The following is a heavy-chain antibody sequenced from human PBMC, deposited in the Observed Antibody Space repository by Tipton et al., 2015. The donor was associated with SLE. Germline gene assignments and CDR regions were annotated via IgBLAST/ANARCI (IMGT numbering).Heavy chain of an antibody. Sequence: QLVQSGGGVVQSGRSLRLSCAASGITFGSYGMHWVRQAPGKGLEWVAAISYEGSNKDYGDSVKGRCIISRDNSKSTLYLQMNSLRFEDTAVYYCGRGDPDYWGQGTLVTVSS. J-gene: IGHJ4*02. CDR3: GRGDPDY. CDR2: ISYEGSNK. D-gene: IGHD3-16*01. CDR1: GITFGSYG. V-gene: IGHV3-33*01.